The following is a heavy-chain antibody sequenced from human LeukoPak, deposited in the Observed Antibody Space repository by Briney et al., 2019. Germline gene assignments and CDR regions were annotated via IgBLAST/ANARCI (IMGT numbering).Heavy chain of an antibody. Sequence: SVKVSCKASGGTFSSYAISWVRQAPGQGLEWMGVIIPIFGTANYAQKFQGRVTITADESTSTAYMELSSLRSEDTAVYYCARGTPPIAVAFDNWFDPWGQGTLVTVSS. D-gene: IGHD6-19*01. CDR3: ARGTPPIAVAFDNWFDP. CDR2: IIPIFGTA. V-gene: IGHV1-69*01. CDR1: GGTFSSYA. J-gene: IGHJ5*02.